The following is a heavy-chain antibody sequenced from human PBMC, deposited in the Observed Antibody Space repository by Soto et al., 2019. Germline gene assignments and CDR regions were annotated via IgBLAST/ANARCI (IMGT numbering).Heavy chain of an antibody. J-gene: IGHJ6*02. Sequence: QSQTLSLTCAISGDSVSSNSAAWNWIRQSPSRGLEWLGRTYYRSKWYNDYAVSVKSRITINPDTSKNQFSLQLNSVTPEDTAVYYCARDRGYDHYYYYGMDVWGQGTTVTVSS. D-gene: IGHD5-12*01. V-gene: IGHV6-1*01. CDR2: TYYRSKWYN. CDR3: ARDRGYDHYYYYGMDV. CDR1: GDSVSSNSAA.